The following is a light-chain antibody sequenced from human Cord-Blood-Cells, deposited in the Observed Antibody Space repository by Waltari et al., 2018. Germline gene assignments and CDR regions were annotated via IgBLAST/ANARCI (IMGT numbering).Light chain of an antibody. CDR1: SSDVGGYNY. J-gene: IGLJ3*02. V-gene: IGLV2-14*01. CDR3: SSYTSSSTWV. Sequence: QSALTQPASVSGSPGRSITISCPGTSSDVGGYNYVSWYQQTPGKAPKLMLYDVSKRPPGVSNRFSGSKSGNTASLTISGLQAEDEADYYCSSYTSSSTWVFGGGTKLTVL. CDR2: DVS.